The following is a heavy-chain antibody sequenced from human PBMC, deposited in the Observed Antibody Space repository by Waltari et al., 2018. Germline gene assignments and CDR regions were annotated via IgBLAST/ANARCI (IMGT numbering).Heavy chain of an antibody. Sequence: QVQLQESGPGLVKPSQTLSLTCTVSGGSISSGDYYWSWIRQPPGKGLEWIGYIYYSGSTYHNPSLKSRVTISVDTSKNQFSLKLSSVTAADTAVYYCAREFPCGDYAAWGWFDPWGQGTLVTVSS. CDR3: AREFPCGDYAAWGWFDP. V-gene: IGHV4-30-4*08. CDR1: GGSISSGDYY. D-gene: IGHD4-17*01. J-gene: IGHJ5*02. CDR2: IYYSGST.